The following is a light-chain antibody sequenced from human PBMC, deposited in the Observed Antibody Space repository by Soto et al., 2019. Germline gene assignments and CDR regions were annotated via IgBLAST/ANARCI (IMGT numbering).Light chain of an antibody. CDR2: AAS. CDR1: QSISNY. Sequence: DIQMTQSPSSLSASVGYRVTITCRASQSISNYLNWYQQKPGKAPKLLIYAASSLQSGVPSRFSGSGSGTDFTLTISSLQPEDFATYYCQQSYSTITFGQGTRLEI. J-gene: IGKJ5*01. V-gene: IGKV1-39*01. CDR3: QQSYSTIT.